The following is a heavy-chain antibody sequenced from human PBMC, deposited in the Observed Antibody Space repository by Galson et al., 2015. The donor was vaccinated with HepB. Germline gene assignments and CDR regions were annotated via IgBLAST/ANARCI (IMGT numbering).Heavy chain of an antibody. CDR1: GYTFTAFW. D-gene: IGHD1-14*01. CDR2: IDPSDSYT. CDR3: ASRHSYFRSGAWYNVSDY. V-gene: IGHV5-10-1*01. Sequence: CKGSGYTFTAFWIPWVRQIPGKGLEWMGRIDPSDSYTDYSPSFQGHVSMSVDKSPTTAYLQWSSLKAPDTAMYYCASRHSYFRSGAWYNVSDYWGQGTLVTVSS. J-gene: IGHJ4*02.